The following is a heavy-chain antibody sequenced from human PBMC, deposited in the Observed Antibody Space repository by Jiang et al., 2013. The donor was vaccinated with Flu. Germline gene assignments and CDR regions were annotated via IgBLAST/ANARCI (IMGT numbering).Heavy chain of an antibody. CDR2: INPNSGGT. Sequence: SVKVSCKASGYTFTGYYMHWVRQAPGQGLEWMGRINPNSGGTNYAQKFQGRVTMTRDTSISTAYMELSRLRSDDTAVYYCARDLGYSSSVMDLFDYWGQGTLVTVSS. J-gene: IGHJ4*02. CDR1: GYTFTGYY. D-gene: IGHD6-6*01. V-gene: IGHV1-2*06. CDR3: ARDLGYSSSVMDLFDY.